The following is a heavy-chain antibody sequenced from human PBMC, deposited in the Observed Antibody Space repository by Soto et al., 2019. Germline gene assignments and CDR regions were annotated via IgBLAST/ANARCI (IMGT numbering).Heavy chain of an antibody. CDR1: GGTFSSYA. J-gene: IGHJ4*02. CDR2: IIPIFGTA. CDR3: ARDLRSGGSCYAY. D-gene: IGHD2-15*01. Sequence: SVKVSCKASGGTFSSYAISWVRQAPGQGLEWMGGIIPIFGTANYAQKLQGRVTITADESTSTAYMELSSLRSEDTAVYYCARDLRSGGSCYAYWGQGTLVTVSS. V-gene: IGHV1-69*13.